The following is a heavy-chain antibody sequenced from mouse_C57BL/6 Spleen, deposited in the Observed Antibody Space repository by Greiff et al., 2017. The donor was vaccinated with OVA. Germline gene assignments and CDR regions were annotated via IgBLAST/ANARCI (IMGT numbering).Heavy chain of an antibody. J-gene: IGHJ3*01. Sequence: EVKLMESGGGLVQPGGSMKLSCAASGFTFSDAWMDWVRQSPEKGLEWVAEIRNKANNHATYYAESVKGRFTISRDESKSSVYQQMNILSAEDAGIYYCTGNPFAYWGQGTPVTVSA. D-gene: IGHD2-1*01. CDR3: TGNPFAY. V-gene: IGHV6-6*01. CDR1: GFTFSDAW. CDR2: IRNKANNHAT.